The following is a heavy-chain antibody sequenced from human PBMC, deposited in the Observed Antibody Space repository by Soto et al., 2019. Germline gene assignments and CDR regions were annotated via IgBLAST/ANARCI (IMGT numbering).Heavy chain of an antibody. V-gene: IGHV6-1*01. CDR2: TYYRSKWYN. CDR3: ARDRNQVLLLFGEPTSSDNDMHA. D-gene: IGHD3-10*01. J-gene: IGHJ6*02. CDR1: GDSVSSNSAA. Sequence: PSQTLSLTCAISGDSVSSNSAAWNWIRQSPSRGHEWLGRTYYRSKWYNDYAVSVKSRITINPDTSKNQFSLQLNSVTPEDTAVYYCARDRNQVLLLFGEPTSSDNDMHAWRHGTTVTV.